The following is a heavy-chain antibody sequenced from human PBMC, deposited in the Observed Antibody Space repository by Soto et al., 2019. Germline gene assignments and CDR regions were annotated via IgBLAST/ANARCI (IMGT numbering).Heavy chain of an antibody. Sequence: QVQLQQSGPVLVKPSQTLSLTCAISGESVSTNSATWDWIRQSPSRGLEWLGRKCYRSKWYHDYAVSVNGRITINADPPNIHPSLQLNSVTPDDTAVYYCARILGDNRLDSWDQETLVNVSS. CDR2: KCYRSKWYH. CDR3: ARILGDNRLDS. D-gene: IGHD2-15*01. CDR1: GESVSTNSAT. V-gene: IGHV6-1*01. J-gene: IGHJ5*01.